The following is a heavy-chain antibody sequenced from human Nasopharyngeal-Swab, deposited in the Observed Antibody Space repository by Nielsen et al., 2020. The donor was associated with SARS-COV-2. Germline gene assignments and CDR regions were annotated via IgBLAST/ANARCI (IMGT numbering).Heavy chain of an antibody. CDR1: GGSISSSSYY. CDR2: IYYSGST. J-gene: IGHJ3*02. Sequence: SEILSLTCTVSGGSISSSSYYWGWIRQPPGKGLEWIGSIYYSGSTNYNPSLKSRVTISVDTSKNQFSLKLSSVTAADTAVYYCARERGKPRGAFDIWGQGTMVTVSS. V-gene: IGHV4-39*07. CDR3: ARERGKPRGAFDI.